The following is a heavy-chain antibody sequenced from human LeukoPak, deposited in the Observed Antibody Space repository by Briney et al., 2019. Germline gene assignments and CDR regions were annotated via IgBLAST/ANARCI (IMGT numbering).Heavy chain of an antibody. V-gene: IGHV1-46*01. CDR1: GYTFTSYY. D-gene: IGHD2-2*01. J-gene: IGHJ4*02. CDR3: ALGDVVVPAAN. Sequence: ASVKVSCKASGYTFTSYYMHWVRQAPGQGLEWMGIINPSGGSTSYAQKFQGRVTMTRDTSKNQFSLKLSSVTAADTAVYYCALGDVVVPAANWGQGTLVTVSS. CDR2: INPSGGST.